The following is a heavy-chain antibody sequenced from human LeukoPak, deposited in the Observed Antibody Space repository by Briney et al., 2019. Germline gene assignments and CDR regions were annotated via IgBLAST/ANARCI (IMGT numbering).Heavy chain of an antibody. Sequence: GESLKISCKGSGYSFTSDWIGWVRQMPGKGLEWMGIIYPGDSDTRYSPSFQGQVTISADKSISTAYLQWSSLKASDTAIYYCARLYTSGWYPPGYYYHYYMDVWGKGTTVTISS. CDR3: ARLYTSGWYPPGYYYHYYMDV. CDR1: GYSFTSDW. CDR2: IYPGDSDT. V-gene: IGHV5-51*01. D-gene: IGHD6-19*01. J-gene: IGHJ6*03.